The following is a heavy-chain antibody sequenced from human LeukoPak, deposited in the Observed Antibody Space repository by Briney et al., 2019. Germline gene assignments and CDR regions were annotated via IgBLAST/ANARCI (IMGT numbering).Heavy chain of an antibody. Sequence: GASVKVSCKASGYTFTGQYMHWVRQAPGQGLEWMGWINPNSGGTNYAQKFQGRVTMTRDTSTSTAYMELSRLRSDDTAVYYCARDVGSPYYFDYWGQGTLVTVSS. CDR3: ARDVGSPYYFDY. J-gene: IGHJ4*02. D-gene: IGHD2-15*01. CDR2: INPNSGGT. V-gene: IGHV1-2*02. CDR1: GYTFTGQY.